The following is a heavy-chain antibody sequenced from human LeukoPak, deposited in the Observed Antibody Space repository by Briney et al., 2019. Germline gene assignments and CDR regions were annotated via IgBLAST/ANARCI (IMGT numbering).Heavy chain of an antibody. J-gene: IGHJ4*02. CDR3: ARETMPILASNHYFDN. CDR1: GYTFTSYD. D-gene: IGHD3-3*01. V-gene: IGHV1-69*13. Sequence: GASVKVSCKASGYTFTSYDINWVRQATGQGLEWMGRIIPFFGTTNYAQKFQGRVSITPDGSPSTAYMELSSLTSEDTAVYYCARETMPILASNHYFDNWGQGALVTVSS. CDR2: IIPFFGTT.